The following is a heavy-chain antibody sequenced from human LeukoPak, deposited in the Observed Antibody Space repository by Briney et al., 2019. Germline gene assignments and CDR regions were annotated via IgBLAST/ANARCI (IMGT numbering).Heavy chain of an antibody. CDR2: ISGSGGNT. V-gene: IGHV3-23*01. J-gene: IGHJ4*02. Sequence: PGGSLRLSCAASGFTFSSYAMSWVRQGPGKGLEWVSAISGSGGNTYYADSVKGRFTISRDNSKNTLYLQMNSLRAEDTAVYYCAKEGLSIVVVAAAPFDYWGKGTLVTVSS. D-gene: IGHD2-2*01. CDR3: AKEGLSIVVVAAAPFDY. CDR1: GFTFSSYA.